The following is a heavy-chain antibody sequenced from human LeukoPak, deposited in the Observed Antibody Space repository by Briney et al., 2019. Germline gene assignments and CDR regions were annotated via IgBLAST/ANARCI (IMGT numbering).Heavy chain of an antibody. CDR3: ATPDGGYSGYGLNFDY. J-gene: IGHJ4*02. CDR2: ISGSGDST. CDR1: GFTFRIYA. V-gene: IGHV3-23*01. Sequence: GGSLRLSCAASGFTFRIYAMSWVRQTPGKGLEGVSSISGSGDSTYYRDSVKGRFTIPRDNSKNTLYLQMNNLRAEDTAVYYCATPDGGYSGYGLNFDYWGQGTLVTVSS. D-gene: IGHD5-12*01.